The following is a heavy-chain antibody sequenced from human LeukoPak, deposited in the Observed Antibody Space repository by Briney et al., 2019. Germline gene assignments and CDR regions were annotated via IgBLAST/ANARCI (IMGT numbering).Heavy chain of an antibody. D-gene: IGHD5-18*01. CDR3: ARALGGGYSYGYAADY. V-gene: IGHV1-69*04. J-gene: IGHJ4*02. CDR1: GGTFSSYA. Sequence: PSVKVSCKASGGTFSSYAISWVRQAPGQGLEWMGRIIPILGIANYAQKFQGRVTITADKSTSTAYMELSSLRSEDTAVYYCARALGGGYSYGYAADYWGQGTLVTVSS. CDR2: IIPILGIA.